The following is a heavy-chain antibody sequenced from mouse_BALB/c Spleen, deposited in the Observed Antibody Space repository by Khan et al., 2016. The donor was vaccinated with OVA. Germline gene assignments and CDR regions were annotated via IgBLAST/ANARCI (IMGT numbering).Heavy chain of an antibody. J-gene: IGHJ3*01. Sequence: QVQLQQSGGDLMKPGASVKISCKATGYTFSSYWIEWVKQRPGHGLEWIGQIFPGSGSTTYNEKFKGKATLTADTSSNTAYMHLTSLSSESSSVYYCAWVLYVVFSFWCHVTLVTVSA. CDR1: GYTFSSYW. CDR3: AWVLYVVFSF. D-gene: IGHD2-12*01. CDR2: IFPGSGST. V-gene: IGHV1-9*01.